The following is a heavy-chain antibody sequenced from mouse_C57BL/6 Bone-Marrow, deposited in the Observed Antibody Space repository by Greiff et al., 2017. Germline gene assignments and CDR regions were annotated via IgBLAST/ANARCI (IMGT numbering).Heavy chain of an antibody. J-gene: IGHJ2*01. CDR1: GYTFTDYN. CDR2: INPNNGGT. Sequence: VQLQQSGPELVKPGASVKMSCKASGYTFTDYNIHWVKQSHGKSLEWIGYINPNNGGTSYNQKFKGKATLTLNKSSRTAYMELRNLTSEDSAVYYCVHDYDGVDYWGQGTTLTVSS. CDR3: VHDYDGVDY. V-gene: IGHV1-22*01. D-gene: IGHD2-4*01.